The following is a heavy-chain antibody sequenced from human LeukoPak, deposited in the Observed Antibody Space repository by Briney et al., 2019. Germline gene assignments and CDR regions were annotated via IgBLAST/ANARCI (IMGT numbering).Heavy chain of an antibody. D-gene: IGHD1-7*01. CDR2: IYSGGST. J-gene: IGHJ4*02. Sequence: GGFLRLSCAASGFTVSINAMSCVRQAPGKGLEWVSVIYSGGSTYYADSVKGRFTISRDNSKNTLYLQMNSLRAEDTAVYYCGRATTPPDDWGQGTLVTVSS. V-gene: IGHV3-53*01. CDR1: GFTVSINA. CDR3: GRATTPPDD.